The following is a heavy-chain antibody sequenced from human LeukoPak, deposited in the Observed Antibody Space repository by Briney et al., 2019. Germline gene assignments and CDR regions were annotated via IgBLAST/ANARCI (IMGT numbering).Heavy chain of an antibody. CDR1: GGSIGIYY. V-gene: IGHV4-4*07. J-gene: IGHJ4*02. CDR3: ARGWAPRGQKSCFDY. Sequence: SETLSLTCTVSGGSIGIYYWTSIRQSAGKGLEWLGRMYASGDFNYNPFLKSRVTMSVDTSKNQFSLNLNSVTAADTAVYYCARGWAPRGQKSCFDYWGRGTLVTVSS. D-gene: IGHD1-26*01. CDR2: MYASGDF.